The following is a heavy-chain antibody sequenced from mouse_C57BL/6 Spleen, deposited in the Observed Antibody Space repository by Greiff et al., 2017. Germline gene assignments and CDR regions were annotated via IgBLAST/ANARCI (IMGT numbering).Heavy chain of an antibody. D-gene: IGHD2-4*01. CDR2: IYPGSGST. V-gene: IGHV1-55*01. CDR1: GYTFTSYW. J-gene: IGHJ4*01. CDR3: ASTGLRRGYAMDY. Sequence: QVQLQQSGAELVKPGASVKMSCKASGYTFTSYWITWVKQRPGQGLEWIGDIYPGSGSTNYNEKFKSKATLTVDTSSSTAYMQLSSLTSEDSAVYYCASTGLRRGYAMDYWGQGTSVTVSS.